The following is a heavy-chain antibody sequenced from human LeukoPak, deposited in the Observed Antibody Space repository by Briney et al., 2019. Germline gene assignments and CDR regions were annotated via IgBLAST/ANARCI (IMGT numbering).Heavy chain of an antibody. CDR1: GFTFSRYA. Sequence: PGGSLRLSCAASGFTFSRYAMHWVRQAPGKGLEWVALISDDGSSKYYADSVKGRFTISRDSSKNTLYLQINSLRAEDTAVDTAVYYCAKHSGSSGWYNDYWGQGTLVTVSS. D-gene: IGHD6-19*01. V-gene: IGHV3-30-3*01. J-gene: IGHJ4*02. CDR2: ISDDGSSK. CDR3: VYYCAKHSGSSGWYNDY.